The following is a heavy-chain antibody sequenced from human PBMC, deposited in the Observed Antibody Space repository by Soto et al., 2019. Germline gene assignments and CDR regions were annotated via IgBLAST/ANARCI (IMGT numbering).Heavy chain of an antibody. J-gene: IGHJ4*02. CDR1: GFTFSSYA. Sequence: GGSLRLSCVASGFTFSSYAMSWVRQAPGKGLEWVSAISGSGGNTYYPDSVKGRFTISRDNSNNMLYLQMNSLRAEDTAVYYCAKDCSTASCYRLFDCWGQGTLVTVSS. V-gene: IGHV3-23*01. D-gene: IGHD2-2*01. CDR3: AKDCSTASCYRLFDC. CDR2: ISGSGGNT.